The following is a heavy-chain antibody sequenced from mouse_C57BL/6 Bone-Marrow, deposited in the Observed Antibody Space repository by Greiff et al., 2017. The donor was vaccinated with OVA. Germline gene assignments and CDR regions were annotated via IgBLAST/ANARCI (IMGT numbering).Heavy chain of an antibody. CDR2: IDPSDSYT. CDR1: GYTFTSYW. V-gene: IGHV1-50*01. Sequence: QVQLQQPGAELVKPGASVKLSCKASGYTFTSYWMQWVKQRPGQGLEWIGEIDPSDSYTNYNQKFKGKATLTVDTYSSTAYMQRSILTSEDSAVYYCAVYGSSRYYFDYWGQGTTLTVSS. J-gene: IGHJ2*01. CDR3: AVYGSSRYYFDY. D-gene: IGHD1-1*01.